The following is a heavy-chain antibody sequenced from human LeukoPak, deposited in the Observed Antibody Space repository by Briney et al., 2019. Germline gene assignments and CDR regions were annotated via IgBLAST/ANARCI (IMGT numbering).Heavy chain of an antibody. Sequence: SETLSLTCAVSGGSISSGGYPWSWIRQPPGKGLEWIGCIYHSGSTYYNPSLKSRVTISVDRSKNQLSLKLRSVTAADTAVYYCARGGDLAYFDYWGQGTLVTVSS. CDR3: ARGGDLAYFDY. CDR1: GGSISSGGYP. J-gene: IGHJ4*02. V-gene: IGHV4-30-2*01. D-gene: IGHD3-16*01. CDR2: IYHSGST.